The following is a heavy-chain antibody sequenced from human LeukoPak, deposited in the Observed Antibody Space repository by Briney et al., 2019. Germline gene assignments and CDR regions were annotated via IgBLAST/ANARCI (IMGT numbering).Heavy chain of an antibody. Sequence: SETLSLTCAVYGGSFSGYYWSWIRQPPGKGLEWIGGINHSGSTNYNPSLKSRVTISVDTSKNQFPLKLSSVTAADTAVYYCARVKVDYVWGSYRYTSASAFDYWGQGTLVTVSS. CDR3: ARVKVDYVWGSYRYTSASAFDY. CDR2: INHSGST. D-gene: IGHD3-16*02. V-gene: IGHV4-34*01. J-gene: IGHJ4*02. CDR1: GGSFSGYY.